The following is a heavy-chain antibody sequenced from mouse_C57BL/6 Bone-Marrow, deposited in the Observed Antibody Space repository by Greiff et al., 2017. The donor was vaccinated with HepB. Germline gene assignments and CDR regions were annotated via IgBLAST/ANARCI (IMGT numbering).Heavy chain of an antibody. Sequence: VQLQQSGAELVRPGASVTLSCKASGYTFTDYEMRWVKQTPVHGLEWIGAIDPETGGTAYNQKFMGKAILTADKSSSTAYMELRSLTSEDSAVYYCTRDGSSPAWFAYWGQGTLVTVSA. CDR3: TRDGSSPAWFAY. CDR1: GYTFTDYE. D-gene: IGHD1-1*01. V-gene: IGHV1-15*01. J-gene: IGHJ3*01. CDR2: IDPETGGT.